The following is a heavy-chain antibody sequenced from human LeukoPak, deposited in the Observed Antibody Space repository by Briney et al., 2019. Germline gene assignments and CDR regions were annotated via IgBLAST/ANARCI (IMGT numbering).Heavy chain of an antibody. Sequence: SETLSLTCTVSGNSISSYYWGWIRQPPGQGLEWIGEIFYSGSTNYNPSLKSRVTITVDTSKNQVSQRLNSGTPADTAVYYCARDGSGTGWYTGDDWSHGILVTVSS. J-gene: IGHJ4*01. CDR1: GNSISSYY. CDR2: IFYSGST. D-gene: IGHD6-19*01. V-gene: IGHV4-59*01. CDR3: ARDGSGTGWYTGDD.